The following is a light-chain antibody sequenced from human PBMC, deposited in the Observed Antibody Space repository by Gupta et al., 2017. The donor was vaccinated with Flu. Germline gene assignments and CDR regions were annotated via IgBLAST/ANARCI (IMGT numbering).Light chain of an antibody. J-gene: IGLJ3*02. V-gene: IGLV2-14*01. CDR1: SSDFGPYNF. Sequence: QSALTQPASVSGSPGQSITISCTGTSSDFGPYNFVSWYQQHPGKAPKLVIYEVTNRPSGISNRFSGSKSGNTASLTISGLHSEDEADYYCSSFTSSITLVFGGGTKLTVL. CDR2: EVT. CDR3: SSFTSSITLV.